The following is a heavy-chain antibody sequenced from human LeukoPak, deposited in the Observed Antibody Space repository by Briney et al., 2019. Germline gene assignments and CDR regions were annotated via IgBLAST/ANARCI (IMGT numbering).Heavy chain of an antibody. V-gene: IGHV3-48*03. CDR2: ISSSGSTI. J-gene: IGHJ4*02. CDR3: ARGNWGDYFDY. Sequence: GGSLRLSCAASGFTFSSYEMNWVRQAPGKGLGWVSYISSSGSTIYYADSVKGRFTISRDNAKNSVSLQMNSLRDEDTAVYYCARGNWGDYFDYWGQGTLVTVSS. D-gene: IGHD7-27*01. CDR1: GFTFSSYE.